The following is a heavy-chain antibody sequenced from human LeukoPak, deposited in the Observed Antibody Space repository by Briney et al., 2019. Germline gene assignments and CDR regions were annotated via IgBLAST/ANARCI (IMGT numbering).Heavy chain of an antibody. Sequence: GGSLRLSCTVSGFTFSTYAMTWVRQAPGKGLEWVSLIDATGDSTYYADSVKGRFTISRDNSKNTMSLQMNSLRAEGAAVYFCAGRQLWLDYWGPGTPVTVSS. D-gene: IGHD5-18*01. V-gene: IGHV3-23*01. CDR1: GFTFSTYA. CDR2: IDATGDST. CDR3: AGRQLWLDY. J-gene: IGHJ4*02.